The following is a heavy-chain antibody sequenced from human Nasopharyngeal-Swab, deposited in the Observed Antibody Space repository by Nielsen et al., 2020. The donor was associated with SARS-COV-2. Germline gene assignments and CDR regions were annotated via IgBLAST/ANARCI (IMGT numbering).Heavy chain of an antibody. CDR2: IYYSGST. CDR3: ARGSIVVVPAAVHHYFDY. Sequence: SETLSLTCTVSAGPISSSRYYWGWLRQPPGKGLEWIGSIYYSGSTYYNPSLKSRVTISVDTSKNQFSLKLSSVTAADTAVYYCARGSIVVVPAAVHHYFDYWGQGTLVTVSS. J-gene: IGHJ4*02. CDR1: AGPISSSRYY. V-gene: IGHV4-39*01. D-gene: IGHD2-2*01.